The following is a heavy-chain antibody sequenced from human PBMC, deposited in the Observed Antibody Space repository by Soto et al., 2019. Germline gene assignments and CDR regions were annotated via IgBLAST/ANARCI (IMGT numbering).Heavy chain of an antibody. D-gene: IGHD5-18*01. CDR3: AHSLVDTAMAGWGGDYYYGMDV. V-gene: IGHV2-5*02. J-gene: IGHJ6*02. Sequence: GSGPTLVNPTQTLPLTCTFSGFSLSTSGVGVGWIRQPPGKALEWLALIYWDDDKRYSPSLKSRLTITKDTSKNQVVLTMTNMDPVDTATYYCAHSLVDTAMAGWGGDYYYGMDVWGQGTTVTVSS. CDR1: GFSLSTSGVG. CDR2: IYWDDDK.